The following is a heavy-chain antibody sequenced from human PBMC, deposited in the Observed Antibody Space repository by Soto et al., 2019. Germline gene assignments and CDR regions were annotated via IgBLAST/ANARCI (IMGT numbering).Heavy chain of an antibody. CDR2: IWYDGSNK. Sequence: QVQLVESGGGVVQPGRSLRLSCAASGFAFGTHGMHWVRQAPGKGLEWVAVIWYDGSNKYYADSVKGRLTISRDNSKNTLYLQLNSLRVEDTAVYCCARGSNTITPYAFDIWGQGTMVTVSS. CDR3: ARGSNTITPYAFDI. V-gene: IGHV3-33*01. CDR1: GFAFGTHG. J-gene: IGHJ3*02. D-gene: IGHD5-12*01.